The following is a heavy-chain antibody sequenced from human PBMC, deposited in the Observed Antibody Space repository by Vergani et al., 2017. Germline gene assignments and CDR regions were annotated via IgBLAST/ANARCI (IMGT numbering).Heavy chain of an antibody. J-gene: IGHJ4*02. CDR2: IYTSGST. CDR3: ARWMRGYLNYFDY. CDR1: GGSISSGSYY. V-gene: IGHV4-61*02. D-gene: IGHD5-12*01. Sequence: QVQLQESGPGLVKPSQTLSLTCTVSGGSISSGSYYCSWIRQPAGKGLEWIGRIYTSGSTNYNPSLKSRVTISVDTSKNQFSLKLSSVAAADTAVYYCARWMRGYLNYFDYWGQGTLVTVSS.